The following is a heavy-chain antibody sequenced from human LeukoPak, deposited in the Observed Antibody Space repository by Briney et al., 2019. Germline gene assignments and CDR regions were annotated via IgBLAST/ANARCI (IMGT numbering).Heavy chain of an antibody. CDR3: ARDSGTYYDFWSGYSYYFDY. J-gene: IGHJ4*02. Sequence: ASVKVSCKASGYTFTSYGISWVRQAPGQGLEWMGWINPNSGGTNYAQKFRGRVTMTRDTSISTAYMELSRLRSDDTAVYYCARDSGTYYDFWSGYSYYFDYWGQGTLVTVSS. CDR1: GYTFTSYG. D-gene: IGHD3-3*01. V-gene: IGHV1-2*02. CDR2: INPNSGGT.